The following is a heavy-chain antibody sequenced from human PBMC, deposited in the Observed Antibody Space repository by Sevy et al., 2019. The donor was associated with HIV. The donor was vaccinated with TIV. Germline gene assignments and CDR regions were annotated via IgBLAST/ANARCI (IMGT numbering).Heavy chain of an antibody. J-gene: IGHJ4*02. V-gene: IGHV4-39*01. CDR3: AGPILTNRSGRSYYDH. Sequence: SETLSLTCTVSGASISSSGYYWGWIRQPPGKGLEWIASIRYSGSTYYNPSLRSRVTISADASKNQFSLKLNSVTAADTAVYYCAGPILTNRSGRSYYDHWGQGTVVTISS. CDR2: IRYSGST. D-gene: IGHD6-19*01. CDR1: GASISSSGYY.